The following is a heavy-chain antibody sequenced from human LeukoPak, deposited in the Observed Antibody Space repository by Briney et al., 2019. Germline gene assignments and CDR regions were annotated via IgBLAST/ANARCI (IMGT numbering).Heavy chain of an antibody. D-gene: IGHD3-10*01. V-gene: IGHV3-48*03. CDR3: ARGYASDY. CDR2: ISRSGDTI. Sequence: GGSLRLSCAASGXTFSRYEMNWVRQAPGKGPEWVSYISRSGDTIYFADSVKGRFTISRDNAKNSLYLQMSSLRAEDTAVYYCARGYASDYWGQGTLVTVSS. CDR1: GXTFSRYE. J-gene: IGHJ4*02.